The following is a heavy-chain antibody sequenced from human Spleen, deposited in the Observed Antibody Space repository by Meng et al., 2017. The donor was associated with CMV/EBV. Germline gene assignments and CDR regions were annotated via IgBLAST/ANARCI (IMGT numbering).Heavy chain of an antibody. CDR2: INPNSGGT. D-gene: IGHD3-16*01. V-gene: IGHV1-2*02. J-gene: IGHJ4*03. CDR3: AREGGGLRRDFGY. Sequence: ASVKVSCKASGYTFTGYYMHWVRQAPGQGLEWMGWINPNSGGTNYAQNFQGRVTMTRDTSISTAYMELSRLRSDDTAVYYCAREGGGLRRDFGYWGQGTTVTVSS. CDR1: GYTFTGYY.